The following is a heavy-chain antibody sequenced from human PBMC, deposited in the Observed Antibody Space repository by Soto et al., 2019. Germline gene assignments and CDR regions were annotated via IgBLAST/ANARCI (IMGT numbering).Heavy chain of an antibody. CDR1: GGTFSGYV. D-gene: IGHD3-9*01. CDR2: IVPILGIP. CDR3: ARGGFYEILTGSYPIDAFHL. J-gene: IGHJ3*01. Sequence: QVQLVQSGAEVQKPGSSVKVSCRASGGTFSGYVITWVRQAPGHGLEWMGEIVPILGIPSYAQKFQGRVTIKADESTSTGYVELRNLRSEDSAVYYCARGGFYEILTGSYPIDAFHLWGQGTMVTVSS. V-gene: IGHV1-69*01.